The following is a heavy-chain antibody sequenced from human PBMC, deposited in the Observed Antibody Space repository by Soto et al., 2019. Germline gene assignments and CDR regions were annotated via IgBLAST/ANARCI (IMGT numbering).Heavy chain of an antibody. CDR2: IGASGSST. Sequence: GGSLRLSCAASGFTFSSYVMSWVRQAPGKGLDWVSSIGASGSSTYYADSVKGRFTISRDNSKNTLYLQMNSLRAEDTAIYYCARVGNYDFWSCYYVYYYYYMDVWGKGTTVTGSS. CDR1: GFTFSSYV. CDR3: ARVGNYDFWSCYYVYYYYYMDV. D-gene: IGHD3-3*01. J-gene: IGHJ6*03. V-gene: IGHV3-23*01.